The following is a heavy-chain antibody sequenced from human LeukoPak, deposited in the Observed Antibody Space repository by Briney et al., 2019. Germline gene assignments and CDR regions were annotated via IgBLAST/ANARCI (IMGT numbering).Heavy chain of an antibody. CDR3: ARDRTTVVADAFDI. CDR1: GFTFSDYY. V-gene: IGHV3-11*04. J-gene: IGHJ3*02. CDR2: ISSSGSTI. Sequence: PGGSLRLSCAASGFTFSDYYMSWIRQAPGKGLEWVSYISSSGSTIYYADSVKGRFTISRDNAKNSLYLQMNSLRAEDTAVYYCARDRTTVVADAFDIWGQGTMVTVSS. D-gene: IGHD4-23*01.